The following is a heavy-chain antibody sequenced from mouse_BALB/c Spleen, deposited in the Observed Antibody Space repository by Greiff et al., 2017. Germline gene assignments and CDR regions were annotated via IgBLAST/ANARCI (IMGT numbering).Heavy chain of an antibody. D-gene: IGHD2-2*01. CDR2: ISYSGST. CDR3: ARFGYDQYYYAMDY. J-gene: IGHJ4*01. Sequence: DVQLVESGPSLVKPSQTLSLTCSVTGDSITSGYWNWIRKFPGNKLEYMGYISYSGSTYYNPSLKSRISITRDTSKNQYYLQLNSVTTEDTATYYCARFGYDQYYYAMDYWGQGTSVTVSS. CDR1: GDSITSGY. V-gene: IGHV3-8*02.